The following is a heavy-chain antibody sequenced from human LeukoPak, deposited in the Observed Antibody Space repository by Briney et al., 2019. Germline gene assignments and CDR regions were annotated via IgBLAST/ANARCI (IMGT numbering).Heavy chain of an antibody. J-gene: IGHJ5*02. CDR1: GGSISSSSYY. CDR2: IYYSGST. V-gene: IGHV4-39*07. D-gene: IGHD3-16*02. CDR3: ARGYPWFDP. Sequence: PSETLSLTCTVPGGSISSSSYYWGWIRQPPGKGLEWIGSIYYSGSTYYNPSLKSRVTISVDTSKNQFSLKLSSVTAADTAVYYCARGYPWFDPWGQGTLVTVSS.